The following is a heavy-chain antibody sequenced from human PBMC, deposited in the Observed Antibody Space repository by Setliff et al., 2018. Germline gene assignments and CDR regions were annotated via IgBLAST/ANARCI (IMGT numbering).Heavy chain of an antibody. V-gene: IGHV4-31*03. D-gene: IGHD6-19*01. CDR3: ARGRAGHSGH. Sequence: KPSETLSLTCTVSGGSISSGGYYWSWIRQHPGKGLEWIGYIYYSGSTSYYNPSLKSRVTISVDTPKNQFSLKLSSVTAADTAVYYCARGRAGHSGHWGQGTLVTVSS. CDR2: IYYSGSTS. J-gene: IGHJ4*02. CDR1: GGSISSGGYY.